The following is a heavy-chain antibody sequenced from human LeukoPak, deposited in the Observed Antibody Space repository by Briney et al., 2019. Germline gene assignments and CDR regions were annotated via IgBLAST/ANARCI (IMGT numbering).Heavy chain of an antibody. D-gene: IGHD6-19*01. Sequence: GGSLRLSCAASGFTFSNAWMSWVRQAPGKGLEWVGRITTKANNYATAYAASLKGRFIISRDDSKNTAYLQMSRLRTEDTALYYCTTYKSGHYWGQGTLVTVSS. CDR3: TTYKSGHY. CDR2: ITTKANNYAT. CDR1: GFTFSNAW. V-gene: IGHV3-73*01. J-gene: IGHJ4*02.